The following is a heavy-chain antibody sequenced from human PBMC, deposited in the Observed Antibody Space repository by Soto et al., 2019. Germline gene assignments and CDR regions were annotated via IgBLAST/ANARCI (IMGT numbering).Heavy chain of an antibody. V-gene: IGHV3-23*01. CDR3: AKEWSSGMDV. Sequence: EVQLLESGGGLVQPGESLRLSCSASGFTFSSYSMSWVRQAPGKGLEWVSSISGSAGTTYYADSVKGHFTISRDNSKSRLYLQMKRLRAEDTAVYYCAKEWSSGMDVWGQGTTVTVSS. CDR2: ISGSAGTT. D-gene: IGHD2-15*01. J-gene: IGHJ6*02. CDR1: GFTFSSYS.